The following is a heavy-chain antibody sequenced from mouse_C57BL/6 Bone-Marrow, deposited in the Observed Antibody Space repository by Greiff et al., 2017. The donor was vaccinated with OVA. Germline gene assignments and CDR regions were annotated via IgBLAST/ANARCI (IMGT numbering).Heavy chain of an antibody. CDR1: GYTFTSYW. Sequence: VQLQQPGAELVKPGASVKMSCKASGYTFTSYWITWVKQRPGQGLEWIGDIYPGSGSSNYNEKFKIKATLTVATSSSPAYMQLSSLTSEDSAVYDCARDGSSFYWYFDDWGTGTTVTVSS. CDR2: IYPGSGSS. J-gene: IGHJ1*03. CDR3: ARDGSSFYWYFDD. D-gene: IGHD1-1*01. V-gene: IGHV1-55*01.